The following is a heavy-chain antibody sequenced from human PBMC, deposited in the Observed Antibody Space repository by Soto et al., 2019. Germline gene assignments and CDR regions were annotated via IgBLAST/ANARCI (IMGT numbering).Heavy chain of an antibody. J-gene: IGHJ6*02. D-gene: IGHD6-13*01. CDR2: INHSGST. CDR3: ARGTIAAAGSFPYYYGMDV. CDR1: GGSFSGYY. Sequence: NPSETLSLTCALYGGSFSGYYWRWIRQPPGKGLEWIGEINHSGSTNYNPSLKSRVTISVDTSKNQFSLKLSSVTAADTAVYYCARGTIAAAGSFPYYYGMDVWGQGTTVTVSS. V-gene: IGHV4-34*01.